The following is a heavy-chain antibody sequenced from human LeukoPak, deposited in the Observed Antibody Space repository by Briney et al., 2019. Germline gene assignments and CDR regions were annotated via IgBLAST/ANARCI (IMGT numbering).Heavy chain of an antibody. V-gene: IGHV1-3*01. Sequence: GASVKVSCKASGYTFTSYAMHWVRQAPGQRLEWMGWINAGNGNTKYSQKFQGRVTITRDTSASTAYMELSSLRSEDTAVYYCAGVMVRDYYYYYGMDVWGQGTTVTVSS. CDR3: AGVMVRDYYYYYGMDV. CDR1: GYTFTSYA. D-gene: IGHD3-10*01. CDR2: INAGNGNT. J-gene: IGHJ6*02.